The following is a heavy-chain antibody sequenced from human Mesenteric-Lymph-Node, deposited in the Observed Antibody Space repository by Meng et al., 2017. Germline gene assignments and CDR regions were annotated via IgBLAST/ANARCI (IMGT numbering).Heavy chain of an antibody. Sequence: QITLKESGPTLVKPTQTLTFAGFALSTTAVCVGWVRQPPGKALEWLAFIYCDDTKLYSPSLKSRVTITKDTSKNQVVLTMTNMDPVDTATYYCAHGSGWLFDYWNQGTLVTVSS. CDR3: AHGSGWLFDY. V-gene: IGHV2-5*02. D-gene: IGHD6-19*01. CDR1: GFALSTTAVC. CDR2: IYCDDTK. J-gene: IGHJ4*02.